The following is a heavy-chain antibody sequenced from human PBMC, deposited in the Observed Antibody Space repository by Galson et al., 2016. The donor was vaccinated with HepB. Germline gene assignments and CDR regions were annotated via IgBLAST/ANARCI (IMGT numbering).Heavy chain of an antibody. Sequence: SVKVSCKASGDTFSSYAISWVRQAPGQGLEWMGGIIPIFGTTNYAQKFQGRVTITADESTSTAYMELSSLRSEDTAVYYCARDPGIAAAGHYNGLDVWGQGNTVNVSS. CDR1: GDTFSSYA. D-gene: IGHD6-13*01. J-gene: IGHJ6*02. CDR3: ARDPGIAAAGHYNGLDV. CDR2: IIPIFGTT. V-gene: IGHV1-69*13.